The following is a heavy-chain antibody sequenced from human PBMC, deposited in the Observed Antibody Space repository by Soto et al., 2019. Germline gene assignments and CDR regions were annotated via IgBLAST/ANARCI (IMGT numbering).Heavy chain of an antibody. J-gene: IGHJ3*02. CDR1: GFAFSAYA. D-gene: IGHD2-8*01. CDR2: LVGSGDDK. CDR3: AKDLIANNGVREAFDM. V-gene: IGHV3-23*04. Sequence: EVYLVESGGGLVQPGGSLRLSCAASGFAFSAYAMNWVRQAPGKGLQWVSGLVGSGDDKNYADSVRGRFSVSRDNSNNILYLQMNSLRDDDTVVYYCAKDLIANNGVREAFDMWGRGTKVTVSS.